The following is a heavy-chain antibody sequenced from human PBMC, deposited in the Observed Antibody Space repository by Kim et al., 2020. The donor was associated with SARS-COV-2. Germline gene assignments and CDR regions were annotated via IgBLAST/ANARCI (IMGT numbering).Heavy chain of an antibody. J-gene: IGHJ4*02. Sequence: GGSLRLSCAASGFTFSSYGMHWVRQAPGKGLEWVAVISYDGSNKYYADSVKGRFTISRDNSKNTLYLQMNSLRAEDTAVYYCAKGRTPDDYWGQGTLVTV. CDR2: ISYDGSNK. CDR1: GFTFSSYG. D-gene: IGHD2-2*01. V-gene: IGHV3-30*18. CDR3: AKGRTPDDY.